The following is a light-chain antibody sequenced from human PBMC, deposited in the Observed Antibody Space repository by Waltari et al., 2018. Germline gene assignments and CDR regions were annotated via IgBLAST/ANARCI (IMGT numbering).Light chain of an antibody. J-gene: IGLJ2*01. CDR1: SSDIGRYEY. V-gene: IGLV2-14*03. Sequence: QSALTQPASVSGSPGQSITISCTGTSSDIGRYEYVSWYQQHPGKAPKLMIYDVSNRPSGVSARFSGSKSGNTASLTISGLQAEDEGDYYCSSYTTRSTLVFGGGTKLTVL. CDR2: DVS. CDR3: SSYTTRSTLV.